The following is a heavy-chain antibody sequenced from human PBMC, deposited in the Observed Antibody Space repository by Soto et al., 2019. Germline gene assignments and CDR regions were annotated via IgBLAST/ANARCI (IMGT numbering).Heavy chain of an antibody. D-gene: IGHD2-15*01. J-gene: IGHJ4*02. Sequence: ASVKVSCKASGYTFTTYGISWVRQAPRQGLEWMGWISANNGNTDYAQKFQGRVTMTTDTSTSTAYMELRSLRSDDTAVYYCATTTGYCSGDTCYSLDYWGKGTLVTVSS. CDR3: ATTTGYCSGDTCYSLDY. CDR1: GYTFTTYG. CDR2: ISANNGNT. V-gene: IGHV1-18*01.